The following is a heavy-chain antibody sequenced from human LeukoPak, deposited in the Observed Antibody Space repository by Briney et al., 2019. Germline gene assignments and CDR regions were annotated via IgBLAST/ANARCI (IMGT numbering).Heavy chain of an antibody. V-gene: IGHV3-23*01. CDR1: GFTFSSYA. CDR3: ASRPRGDSHFVD. D-gene: IGHD4-17*01. Sequence: GGSLRLSCAASGFTFSSYAISWVRQAPGKGLEWVSAISGSGDRTYYADSVKGRFTISRDNSKNTLSLQMNSLRADDTAVYYCASRPRGDSHFVDWGQGTLVTVSS. J-gene: IGHJ4*02. CDR2: ISGSGDRT.